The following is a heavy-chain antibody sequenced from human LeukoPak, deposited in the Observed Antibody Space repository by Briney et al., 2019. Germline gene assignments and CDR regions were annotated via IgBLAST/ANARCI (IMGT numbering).Heavy chain of an antibody. J-gene: IGHJ4*02. CDR1: EFTFSSYE. D-gene: IGHD3-10*01. CDR3: ARSPNYKGFVDY. CDR2: ISSFGSTI. Sequence: GGSLRLSCAASEFTFSSYEMNWVRQAPGKGLEWVSYISSFGSTIYYADSVQGRFTISRDNAKNSLFLQMNSLRAEDTAVYYCARSPNYKGFVDYWGQGTLVTVSS. V-gene: IGHV3-48*03.